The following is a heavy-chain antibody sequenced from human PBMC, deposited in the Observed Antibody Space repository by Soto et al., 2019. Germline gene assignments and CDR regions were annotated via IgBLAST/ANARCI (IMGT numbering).Heavy chain of an antibody. CDR2: INHSGST. D-gene: IGHD2-21*02. Sequence: SETLSLTCAVYGGSFSGYYWSWIRQPPGKGLEWIGEINHSGSTNYNPSLKSRVTISVDTSKNQFSLKLSSVTAADTAVDYCARGGGAYCGGDCYNYYYGMDVWGQGTTVTVSS. CDR1: GGSFSGYY. V-gene: IGHV4-34*01. J-gene: IGHJ6*02. CDR3: ARGGGAYCGGDCYNYYYGMDV.